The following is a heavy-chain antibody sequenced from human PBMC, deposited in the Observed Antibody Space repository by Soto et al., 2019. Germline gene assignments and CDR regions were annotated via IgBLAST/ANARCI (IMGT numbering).Heavy chain of an antibody. CDR3: ARGIYSSGWYPFDY. V-gene: IGHV4-59*08. J-gene: IGHJ4*02. CDR1: GGSISSYY. Sequence: SETLSLTCTVSGGSISSYYWSWIRQPPGRGLEWIGYIYYSGSTNYNPSLKSRVTISVDTSKNQFSLKLSSVTAADTAVYYCARGIYSSGWYPFDYWGQGTPVTVSS. D-gene: IGHD6-19*01. CDR2: IYYSGST.